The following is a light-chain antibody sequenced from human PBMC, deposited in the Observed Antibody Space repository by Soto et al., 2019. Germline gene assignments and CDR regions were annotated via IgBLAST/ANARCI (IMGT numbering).Light chain of an antibody. CDR1: SSNFGAGFD. J-gene: IGLJ1*01. V-gene: IGLV1-40*01. Sequence: QSVLTQPPSVSGAPGQRVTISCTGSSSNFGAGFDVHWYQQLPGTAPKLLIYGTTNRPSGVPERFAGSKSGTSASLAVTGRLAEDEAYYYCLSYDSSLSGFVFGTGTQLTVL. CDR3: LSYDSSLSGFV. CDR2: GTT.